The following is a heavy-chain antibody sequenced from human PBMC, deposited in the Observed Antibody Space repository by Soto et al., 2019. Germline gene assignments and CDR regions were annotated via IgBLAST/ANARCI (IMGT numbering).Heavy chain of an antibody. J-gene: IGHJ5*02. CDR1: GFTFSSYA. V-gene: IGHV3-23*01. CDR3: ASWHPGDIVLDGTLDP. Sequence: EVQLLESGGGLVQPGGSLRLSCAASGFTFSSYAMSWVRQAPGKGLEWVSAISGSGGSTYYADSVKGRFTISRDNSKNTLYLKMNSLRAEDTAVYYCASWHPGDIVLDGTLDPWGQGTLVTVSS. CDR2: ISGSGGST. D-gene: IGHD2-8*01.